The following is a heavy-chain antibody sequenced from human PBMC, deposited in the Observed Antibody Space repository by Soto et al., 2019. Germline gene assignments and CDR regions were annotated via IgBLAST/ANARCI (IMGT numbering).Heavy chain of an antibody. CDR2: INHSGSA. V-gene: IGHV4-34*01. CDR3: ARGLFSGDAYSGGWYYFDY. CDR1: GGSFSDYS. D-gene: IGHD3-10*01. Sequence: QVQLQQWGAGLLKPSETLSLTCAVYGGSFSDYSWTWIRQPPGKALEWIGQINHSGSANYNPSLRSRVIISIGTPTNQFSLELTSVTAADTAVYSCARGLFSGDAYSGGWYYFDYWGQGTLVTVSS. J-gene: IGHJ4*02.